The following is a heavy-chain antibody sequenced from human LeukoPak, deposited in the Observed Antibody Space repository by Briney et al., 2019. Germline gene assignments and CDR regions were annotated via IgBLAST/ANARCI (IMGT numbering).Heavy chain of an antibody. CDR1: GYTFTSYG. J-gene: IGHJ6*03. Sequence: ASVKVSCKASGYTFTSYGISWVRQAPGQGLEWMGWISAYNGNTNYAQKLQGRVTMTTDTSTSTAYMELRSLRSDDTAVYYCARGPRGDASYYYYYMDVWGKGTTVTVSS. CDR3: ARGPRGDASYYYYYMDV. CDR2: ISAYNGNT. D-gene: IGHD3-16*01. V-gene: IGHV1-18*01.